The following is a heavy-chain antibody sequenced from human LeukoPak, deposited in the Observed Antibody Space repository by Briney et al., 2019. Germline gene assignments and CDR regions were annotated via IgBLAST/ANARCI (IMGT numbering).Heavy chain of an antibody. CDR3: ASSSGVSTYYFDY. CDR2: TYYRSKWNN. CDR1: GDSVSSNSAA. V-gene: IGHV6-1*01. J-gene: IGHJ4*02. D-gene: IGHD2/OR15-2a*01. Sequence: SQTLSLTCAISGDSVSSNSAAWNWIGQSPSRGLEWLGRTYYRSKWNNDYAVSVRSRITINPDTSKNQFSLQLNSVTPDDTAVYYCASSSGVSTYYFDYWGQGTLVTVSS.